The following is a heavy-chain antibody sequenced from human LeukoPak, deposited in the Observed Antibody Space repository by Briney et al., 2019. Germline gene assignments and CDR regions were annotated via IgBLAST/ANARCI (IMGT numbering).Heavy chain of an antibody. J-gene: IGHJ5*02. CDR2: INPNSGGT. CDR1: GYTFTSYY. CDR3: ARPYCSSTSCYWANWFDP. Sequence: ASVKVSCKASGYTFTSYYTHWVRHAPGQGLEWMGWINPNSGGTNYAQKFQGRVTMTRDTSISTAYMELSRLRSDDTAVYYCARPYCSSTSCYWANWFDPWGQGTLVTVSS. V-gene: IGHV1-2*02. D-gene: IGHD2-2*01.